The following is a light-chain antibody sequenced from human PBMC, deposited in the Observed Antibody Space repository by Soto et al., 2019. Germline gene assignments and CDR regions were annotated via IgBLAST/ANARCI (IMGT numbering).Light chain of an antibody. V-gene: IGKV1-12*01. CDR3: QQANSFPFT. CDR2: VAS. J-gene: IGKJ5*01. Sequence: DIQMTQSPSSVSASVGDRVTITCRASQPISTWLAWYQQKPGKAPKLLIYVASTLQSGVPSRFSGSGSGTDFSLTISSLQPEDYATYYCQQANSFPFTFGQGTRLEIK. CDR1: QPISTW.